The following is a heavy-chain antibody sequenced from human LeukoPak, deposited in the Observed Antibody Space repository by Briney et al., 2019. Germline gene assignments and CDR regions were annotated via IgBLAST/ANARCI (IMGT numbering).Heavy chain of an antibody. J-gene: IGHJ6*02. V-gene: IGHV1-2*02. CDR2: INPNSGGT. CDR3: ARDARSGYYLDGMDV. CDR1: GFTFTGYY. Sequence: GASVKVSCKASGFTFTGYYMHWVRQAPGQGLEWMGWINPNSGGTNYAQKFQGRVTMTRDTSISTAYMELSRLRSDDTAVYYCARDARSGYYLDGMDVWGQGTTVTVSS. D-gene: IGHD3-3*01.